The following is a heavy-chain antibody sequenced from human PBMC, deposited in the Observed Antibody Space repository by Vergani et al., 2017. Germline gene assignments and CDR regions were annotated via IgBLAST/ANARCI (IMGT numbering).Heavy chain of an antibody. D-gene: IGHD5-12*01. J-gene: IGHJ4*02. CDR3: AGERYSGYAREYFDY. CDR2: INTNTGNP. Sequence: QVQLVQSGSELKKSGASVKVSCKASGYTFTSYGMNWVRQAPGQGLEWMGWINTNTGNPTYAQSFTGRFVFSLDTSVSTAYLQISSLKAEDTAVYYCAGERYSGYAREYFDYWGQGTLVTVSS. CDR1: GYTFTSYG. V-gene: IGHV7-4-1*02.